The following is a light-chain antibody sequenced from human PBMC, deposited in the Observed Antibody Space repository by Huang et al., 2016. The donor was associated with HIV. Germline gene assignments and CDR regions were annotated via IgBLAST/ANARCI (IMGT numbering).Light chain of an antibody. CDR1: QNIGDN. CDR3: QQFNNWPPRFT. J-gene: IGKJ3*01. V-gene: IGKV3-15*01. Sequence: EIVMTQSPATLSVSPGERATLSCRASQNIGDNLTWYQHKPGQAPRLLVYCASTRATGIPPRFSCSGSGTEFTLTISGLESEDFAVYYCQQFNNWPPRFTFGPGTTVDVK. CDR2: CAS.